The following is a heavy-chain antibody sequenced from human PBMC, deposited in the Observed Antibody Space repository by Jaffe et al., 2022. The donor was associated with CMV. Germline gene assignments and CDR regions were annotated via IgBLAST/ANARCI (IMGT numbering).Heavy chain of an antibody. J-gene: IGHJ4*02. CDR1: GFTVSSNY. CDR3: ARDGYSSGWYFDD. D-gene: IGHD6-19*01. Sequence: EVQLVESGGGLIQPGGSLRLSCAASGFTVSSNYMSWVRQAPGKGLEWVSVIYSGGSTYYADSVKGRFTISRDNSKNTLYLQMNSLRAEDTAVYYCARDGYSSGWYFDDWGQGTLVTVSS. V-gene: IGHV3-53*01. CDR2: IYSGGST.